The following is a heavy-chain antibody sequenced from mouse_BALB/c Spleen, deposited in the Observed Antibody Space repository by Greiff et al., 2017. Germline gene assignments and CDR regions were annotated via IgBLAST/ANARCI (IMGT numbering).Heavy chain of an antibody. CDR3: TRSSSLYYFDY. D-gene: IGHD1-1*01. Sequence: EVKLVESGGGLVQPGGSMKLSCVASGFTFSNYWMNWVRQSPEKGLEWVAEIRLKSNNYATHYAESVKGRFTISRDDSKSSVYLQMNNLRAEDTGIYYCTRSSSLYYFDYWGQGTTLTVSS. CDR1: GFTFSNYW. V-gene: IGHV6-6*02. J-gene: IGHJ2*01. CDR2: IRLKSNNYAT.